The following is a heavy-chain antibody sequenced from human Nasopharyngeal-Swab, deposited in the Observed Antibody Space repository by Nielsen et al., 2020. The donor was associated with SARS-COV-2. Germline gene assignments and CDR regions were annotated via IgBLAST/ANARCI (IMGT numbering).Heavy chain of an antibody. J-gene: IGHJ6*04. V-gene: IGHV4-34*01. CDR2: IDLSGRT. D-gene: IGHD3-3*01. CDR3: ARGFSTATTFVDV. Sequence: SETLCLTCAVYGGSFRDYFWTWIRQPPGKGLEWIAEIDLSGRTNYNPSLKSRFPVSVDTSKNQFSLKFSSVTAADTAIYYCARGFSTATTFVDVWGKGAMVTVSS. CDR1: GGSFRDYF.